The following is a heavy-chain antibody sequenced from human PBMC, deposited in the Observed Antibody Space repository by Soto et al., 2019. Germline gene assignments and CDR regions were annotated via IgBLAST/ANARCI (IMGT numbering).Heavy chain of an antibody. CDR1: GYSFTSYW. V-gene: IGHV5-51*01. D-gene: IGHD1-20*01. J-gene: IGHJ6*02. CDR3: ARVYGGIYYYNGMDV. Sequence: GASLKISCKGSGYSFTSYWIGWVRQMPGKGLEWMGIIYPGDSDTRYSPSFQGQVTISADKSISTAYLQWSSLKASDTAMYYCARVYGGIYYYNGMDVWGQGTTVTVSS. CDR2: IYPGDSDT.